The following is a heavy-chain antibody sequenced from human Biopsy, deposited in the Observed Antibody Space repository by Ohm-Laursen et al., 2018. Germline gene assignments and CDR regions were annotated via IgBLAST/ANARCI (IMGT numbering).Heavy chain of an antibody. CDR1: GGTFSNYG. J-gene: IGHJ4*02. CDR2: IYPNSGDT. V-gene: IGHV1-2*02. D-gene: IGHD3-3*01. Sequence: SSVKVSCKAPGGTFSNYGVNWVRQAPGQGLEWMGSIYPNSGDTDFAQKFQGRVSMTRDTSVSTAYLELSSLRSDDTAIYYCARDLLEWSLPSWGQGTLVIVSS. CDR3: ARDLLEWSLPS.